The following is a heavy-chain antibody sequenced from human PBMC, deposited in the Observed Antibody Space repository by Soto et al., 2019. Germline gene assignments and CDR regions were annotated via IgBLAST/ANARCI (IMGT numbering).Heavy chain of an antibody. CDR2: ISPWKGNT. CDR3: ARDLDPSGSYYTDY. V-gene: IGHV1-18*04. Sequence: ASVKVSCKXSGYNFMPYGVNWVRQAPGQGLEWMGWISPWKGNTNYAQSFQGRVTMTTDTSTSTAYMELRSLTSDDTAVYYCARDLDPSGSYYTDYWGPGTLVTVSS. CDR1: GYNFMPYG. J-gene: IGHJ4*02. D-gene: IGHD3-10*01.